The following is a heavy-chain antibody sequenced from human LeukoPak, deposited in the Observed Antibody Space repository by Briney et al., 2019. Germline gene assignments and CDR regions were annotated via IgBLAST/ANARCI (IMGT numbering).Heavy chain of an antibody. CDR3: ARGSKYSSSWCVDY. Sequence: GGSLRLSCAASGFTFSSYGMHWVRQAPGKGLEWVAVISYDGSNKYYADSVKGRFTISRDNSKNTLYLQMNSLRAEDTAVYYCARGSKYSSSWCVDYWGQGTLVTVSP. CDR2: ISYDGSNK. J-gene: IGHJ4*02. D-gene: IGHD6-13*01. V-gene: IGHV3-30*03. CDR1: GFTFSSYG.